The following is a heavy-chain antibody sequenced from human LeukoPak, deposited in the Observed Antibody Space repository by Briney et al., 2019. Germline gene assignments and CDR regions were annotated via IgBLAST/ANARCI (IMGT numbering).Heavy chain of an antibody. CDR1: GFTFSTYW. V-gene: IGHV3-74*01. Sequence: GGFLRLSCAASGFTFSTYWMHWVCQAPGKGLVWVARIKGDGSSTIYADSVKGRFTISRDNSKNTLYLQTSSLRAEDTAVYYCARASTTVPNLLDHWGRGTLVTVSS. J-gene: IGHJ4*02. CDR3: ARASTTVPNLLDH. CDR2: IKGDGSST. D-gene: IGHD4-17*01.